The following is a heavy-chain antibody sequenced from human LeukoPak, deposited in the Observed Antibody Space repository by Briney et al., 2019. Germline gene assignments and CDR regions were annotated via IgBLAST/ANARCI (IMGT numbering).Heavy chain of an antibody. V-gene: IGHV1-69*04. CDR3: ARADYDILTGSQGHFDY. CDR2: IIPILGIA. Sequence: SVKVSCKASGGTFSSYAISWVRQAPGQGLEWMGRIIPILGIANYAKKFQGRVTITADKSTSTAYMELSSLRSEDTAVYYCARADYDILTGSQGHFDYWGQGTLVTVSS. CDR1: GGTFSSYA. D-gene: IGHD3-9*01. J-gene: IGHJ4*02.